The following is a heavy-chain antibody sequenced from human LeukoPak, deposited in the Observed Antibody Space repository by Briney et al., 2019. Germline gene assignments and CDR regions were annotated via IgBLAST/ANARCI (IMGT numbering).Heavy chain of an antibody. CDR3: ARGDRMFWSGYPGY. CDR1: GGSISSSSYY. CDR2: ICYSRST. J-gene: IGHJ4*02. D-gene: IGHD3-3*01. V-gene: IGHV4-39*01. Sequence: SETLSLTCTVSGGSISSSSYYWGWIRQPPGKGLEWIASICYSRSTYYNPSLKSRVTISGDTSNNQFSLKLSSVTAADTAVYYCARGDRMFWSGYPGYWGQGTLATVPS.